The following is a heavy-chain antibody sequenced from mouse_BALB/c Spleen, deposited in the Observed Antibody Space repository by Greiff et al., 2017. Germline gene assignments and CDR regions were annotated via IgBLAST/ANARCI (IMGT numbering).Heavy chain of an antibody. V-gene: IGHV2-9*02. Sequence: VQLQQLGPGLVAPSQSLSITCTVSGFSLTSYGVHWVRQPPGKGLEWLGVIWAGGSTNYNSALMSRLSISKDNSKSQVFLKMNSLQTDDTAMYYCARDRGTVVGYYYAMDYWGQGTSVTVSS. CDR3: ARDRGTVVGYYYAMDY. J-gene: IGHJ4*01. D-gene: IGHD1-1*01. CDR1: GFSLTSYG. CDR2: IWAGGST.